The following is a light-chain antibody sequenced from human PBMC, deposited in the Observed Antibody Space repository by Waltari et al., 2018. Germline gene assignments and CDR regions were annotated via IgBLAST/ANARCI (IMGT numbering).Light chain of an antibody. CDR1: QTVRSY. V-gene: IGKV3-11*01. CDR3: QQRSNWPYT. Sequence: EIVLTQSPATLSLSPRERATLSCRASQTVRSYLDWYQQKPGQAPRLFIFVASSKDPGISAKFSGSGAGTDFTLSVSNLEPEDFGVYYGQQRSNWPYTFGQGTRVKIK. CDR2: VAS. J-gene: IGKJ2*01.